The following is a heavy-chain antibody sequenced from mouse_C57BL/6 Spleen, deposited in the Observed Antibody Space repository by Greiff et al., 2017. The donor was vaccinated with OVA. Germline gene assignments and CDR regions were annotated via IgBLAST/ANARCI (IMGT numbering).Heavy chain of an antibody. Sequence: VQLQQSGPELVKPGASVKISCKASGYTFTDYYMNWVKQSHGKSLEWIGDINPNNGGTSYNQKFKGKATLTVDKSSSTAYMELRSLTSEDSAVYYCARSGEGLRPYYFDYWGQGTTLTVSS. V-gene: IGHV1-26*01. CDR3: ARSGEGLRPYYFDY. D-gene: IGHD2-4*01. CDR1: GYTFTDYY. J-gene: IGHJ2*01. CDR2: INPNNGGT.